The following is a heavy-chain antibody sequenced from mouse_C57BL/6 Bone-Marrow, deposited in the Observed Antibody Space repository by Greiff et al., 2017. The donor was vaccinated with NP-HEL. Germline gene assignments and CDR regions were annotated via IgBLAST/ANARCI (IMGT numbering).Heavy chain of an antibody. CDR3: ARCYGSSYWYFDV. Sequence: EVQVVESGGGLVQPGGSLKLSCAASGFTFSDYYMYWVRQTPEKRLEWVAYISNGGGSTYYPDTVKGRFTISRDNAKNTLYLQMSRLKSEDTAMYYCARCYGSSYWYFDVWGTGTTVTVSS. CDR1: GFTFSDYY. V-gene: IGHV5-12*01. CDR2: ISNGGGST. D-gene: IGHD1-1*01. J-gene: IGHJ1*03.